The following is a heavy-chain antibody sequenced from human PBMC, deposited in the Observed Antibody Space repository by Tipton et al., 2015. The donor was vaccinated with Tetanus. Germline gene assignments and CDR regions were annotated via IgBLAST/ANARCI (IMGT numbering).Heavy chain of an antibody. CDR1: GGPMSGSGHY. V-gene: IGHV4-39*02. CDR3: ARLREIVSRSGWDFDY. CDR2: LSYSGRT. J-gene: IGHJ4*02. D-gene: IGHD5/OR15-5a*01. Sequence: LRLSCIVSGGPMSGSGHYGAWVRQSPGQGLEWIGSLSYSGRTYYNPSLKSRVTMSVDTSKKDFSVRLRSVTAADTAVYYCARLREIVSRSGWDFDYWGQGILVTVSS.